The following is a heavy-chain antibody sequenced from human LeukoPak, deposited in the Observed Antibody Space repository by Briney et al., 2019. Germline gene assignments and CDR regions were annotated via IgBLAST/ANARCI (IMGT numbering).Heavy chain of an antibody. D-gene: IGHD5-18*01. CDR2: IYYSGST. CDR1: GGSISSYY. Sequence: PSETLSLTCTVSGGSISSYYWSWIRQPPGKGLEWIGYIYYSGSTNYNPSLKSRVTISVDTSKNQFSLKLSSVTAADTAVYYCARSLEDLWLTIWDAFDIWGQGTMVTVSS. J-gene: IGHJ3*02. V-gene: IGHV4-59*08. CDR3: ARSLEDLWLTIWDAFDI.